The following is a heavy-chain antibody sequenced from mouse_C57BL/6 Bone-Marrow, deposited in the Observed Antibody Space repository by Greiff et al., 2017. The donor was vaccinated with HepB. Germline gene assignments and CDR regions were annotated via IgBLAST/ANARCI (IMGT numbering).Heavy chain of an antibody. CDR3: ALYGSKKAWFAY. CDR1: GYTFTDYY. V-gene: IGHV1-76*01. CDR2: IYPGSGNT. J-gene: IGHJ3*01. Sequence: QLQESGAELVRPGASVKLSCKASGYTFTDYYINWVKQRPGQGLEWIARIYPGSGNTYYNEKFKCKATLTAEKSSSTAYMQLSSLTSEDSAVYFCALYGSKKAWFAYWGQGTLVTVSA. D-gene: IGHD1-1*01.